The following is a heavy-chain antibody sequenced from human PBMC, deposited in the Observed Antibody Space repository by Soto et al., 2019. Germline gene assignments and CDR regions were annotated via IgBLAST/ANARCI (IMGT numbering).Heavy chain of an antibody. J-gene: IGHJ6*02. V-gene: IGHV3-23*01. Sequence: EVQLLESGGGLVQPGGSLRLSCAASGFTFSSYAMSWVRQAPGQGLEWVSAISGSGGSTYYADSVKGRFTISRDNSKNTLYLQMNSLRAEDTAVYYCATSHYGSGSHRYYYYYGMDVWGQGTTVTVSS. CDR3: ATSHYGSGSHRYYYYYGMDV. CDR2: ISGSGGST. CDR1: GFTFSSYA. D-gene: IGHD3-10*01.